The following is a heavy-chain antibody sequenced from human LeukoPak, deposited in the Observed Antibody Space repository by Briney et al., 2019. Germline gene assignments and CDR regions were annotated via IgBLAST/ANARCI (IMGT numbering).Heavy chain of an antibody. CDR3: ARGGRITMIVVVSPFDY. CDR2: ISAYNGNT. Sequence: ASVKVSCKASGYTFTSYGISWVRQAPGQGLECMGWISAYNGNTNYAQKLQGRVTMTTDTSTSTAYMELRSLRSDDTAVYYCARGGRITMIVVVSPFDYWGQGTLVTVSS. D-gene: IGHD3-22*01. V-gene: IGHV1-18*01. CDR1: GYTFTSYG. J-gene: IGHJ4*02.